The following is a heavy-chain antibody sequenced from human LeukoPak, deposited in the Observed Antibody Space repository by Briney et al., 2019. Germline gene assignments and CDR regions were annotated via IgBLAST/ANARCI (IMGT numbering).Heavy chain of an antibody. CDR1: GDSVNSGRFY. Sequence: SETLSLTCTVSGDSVNSGRFYWGWIRQPPGRGLEWIGNIYYSMTTNYNPSLKSRVTISIDTSKNQFSLRLSSVTAADTAVYYCARDRELGYWGQGTLVTVSS. V-gene: IGHV4-39*07. D-gene: IGHD3-10*01. J-gene: IGHJ4*02. CDR3: ARDRELGY. CDR2: IYYSMTT.